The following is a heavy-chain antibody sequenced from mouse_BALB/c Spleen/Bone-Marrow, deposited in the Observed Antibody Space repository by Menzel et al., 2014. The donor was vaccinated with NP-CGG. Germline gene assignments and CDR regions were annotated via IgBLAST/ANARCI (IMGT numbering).Heavy chain of an antibody. J-gene: IGHJ4*01. CDR2: IRNKAYGYTT. CDR1: GFTFXDHY. V-gene: IGHV7-3*02. Sequence: EVNVVDSGGGLVQPGGSLRLSRTTSGFTFXDHYMSWVRQPPGKALEWLGFIRNKAYGYTTEYSASVKGRFTISRDNSQSILYLQMNTLRAEDSATYYCARFPMDYWGQGTSVTVSS. CDR3: ARFPMDY.